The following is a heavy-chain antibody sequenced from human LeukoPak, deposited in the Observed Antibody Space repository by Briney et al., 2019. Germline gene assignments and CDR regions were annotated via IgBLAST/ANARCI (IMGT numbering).Heavy chain of an antibody. D-gene: IGHD6-19*01. CDR3: ARGVGIAVAGTKTYFDY. V-gene: IGHV1-69*04. Sequence: ASVKVSCKASGGTFISYAISWVRQAPGQGVEWMGRIIPILGIANYAQKFQGRVTITADKSTSTAYMELSSLRSEDTAVYYCARGVGIAVAGTKTYFDYWGQGTLVTVSS. CDR1: GGTFISYA. CDR2: IIPILGIA. J-gene: IGHJ4*02.